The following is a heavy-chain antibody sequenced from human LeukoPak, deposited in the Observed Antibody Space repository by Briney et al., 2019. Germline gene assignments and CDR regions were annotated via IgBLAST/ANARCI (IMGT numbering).Heavy chain of an antibody. CDR3: ARRSSSSHDYYYMDV. J-gene: IGHJ6*03. Sequence: ASVKVSCKASGYTFTSYYMHWVRQAPGQGLEWMGIINPSGGSTSYAQKFQGRVTMTRDMSTSTVYMELSSLRSEDTAVYYCARRSSSSHDYYYMDVWGKGTTVIVSS. CDR1: GYTFTSYY. D-gene: IGHD6-6*01. V-gene: IGHV1-46*01. CDR2: INPSGGST.